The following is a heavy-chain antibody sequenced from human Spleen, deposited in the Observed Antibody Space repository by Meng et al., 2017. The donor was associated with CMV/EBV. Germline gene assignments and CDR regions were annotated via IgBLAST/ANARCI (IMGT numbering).Heavy chain of an antibody. Sequence: GRRVGSGGGVVQAGGSRRLSCAASGFTFSSYGMHWVRQAPGKGLEWVAFIRYDGSNKYYADSVKGRFTISRDNSKNTLYLQMNSLRAEDTAVYYCAKDQGPWETTGYWGQGTLVTVSS. V-gene: IGHV3-30*02. D-gene: IGHD1-26*01. CDR2: IRYDGSNK. CDR3: AKDQGPWETTGY. CDR1: GFTFSSYG. J-gene: IGHJ4*02.